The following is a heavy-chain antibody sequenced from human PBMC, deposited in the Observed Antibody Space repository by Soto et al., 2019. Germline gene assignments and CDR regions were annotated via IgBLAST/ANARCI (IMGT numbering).Heavy chain of an antibody. CDR2: IYYSGST. Sequence: SETLSLTCTVSGGSISSSSYYWGWIRQPPGKGLEWIGSIYYSGSTYYNPSLKSRVTISVDTSKNQFSLKLSSVTAADTAVYYCARQRAAAALYFDYWGQGTLVTVSS. CDR3: ARQRAAAALYFDY. V-gene: IGHV4-39*01. J-gene: IGHJ4*02. D-gene: IGHD6-13*01. CDR1: GGSISSSSYY.